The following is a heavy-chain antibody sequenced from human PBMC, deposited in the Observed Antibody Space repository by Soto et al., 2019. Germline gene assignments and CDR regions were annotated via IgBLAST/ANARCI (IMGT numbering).Heavy chain of an antibody. CDR1: GYTFTSYG. V-gene: IGHV1-18*01. J-gene: IGHJ4*02. Sequence: ASVKVSCKASGYTFTSYGISWVRQAPGQGLEWMGWISAYNGNTNYAQKLQGRVTMTTDTSTSTAYTELRSLRSDDTAVYYCARVEQWLPYYFDYWGQGTLVTVSS. CDR3: ARVEQWLPYYFDY. CDR2: ISAYNGNT. D-gene: IGHD6-19*01.